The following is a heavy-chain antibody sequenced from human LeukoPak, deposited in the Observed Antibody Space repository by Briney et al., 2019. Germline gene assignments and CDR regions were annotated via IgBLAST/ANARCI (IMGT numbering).Heavy chain of an antibody. J-gene: IGHJ4*02. CDR3: AKDLYSDFWSGVEIDS. D-gene: IGHD3/OR15-3a*01. CDR1: GFTFSSYA. CDR2: MTVSGYST. V-gene: IGHV3-23*01. Sequence: GGSLRLSCAAFGFTFSSYALSWVRQAAGKGLEWVSGMTVSGYSTYYAASVKGRFTISRDNSESTVYLQMNSLRAQHTAVYYCAKDLYSDFWSGVEIDSWGQGNLVTVSS.